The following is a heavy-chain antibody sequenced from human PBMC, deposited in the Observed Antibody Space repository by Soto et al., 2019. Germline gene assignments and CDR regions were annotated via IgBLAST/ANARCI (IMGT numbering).Heavy chain of an antibody. Sequence: PSQTLSLTCAISGDSVSSKSAAWNWIRQSPSRGLEWLGRTYYRSKWSTDYAVSVKSRITINPDTSKNQFSLQLNSVTPEDTAVYYCTRALSGSYDSWGRGTLVTAPQ. J-gene: IGHJ5*01. CDR1: GDSVSSKSAA. CDR3: TRALSGSYDS. CDR2: TYYRSKWST. V-gene: IGHV6-1*01. D-gene: IGHD1-26*01.